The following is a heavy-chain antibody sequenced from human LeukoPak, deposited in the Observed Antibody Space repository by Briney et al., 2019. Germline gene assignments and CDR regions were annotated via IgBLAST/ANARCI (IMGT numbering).Heavy chain of an antibody. CDR1: GFTFSSYG. CDR3: ARDLRVGSSSRVDGYYYYYMDV. J-gene: IGHJ6*03. D-gene: IGHD6-13*01. Sequence: PGGSLRLSCAASGFTFSSYGMNWVRQAPGKGLEWVSGISGDAGRTYYADSVKGRFTIYRDNSKNTLYLQMNSLRAEDTAVYYCARDLRVGSSSRVDGYYYYYMDVWGKGTTVTISS. V-gene: IGHV3-23*01. CDR2: ISGDAGRT.